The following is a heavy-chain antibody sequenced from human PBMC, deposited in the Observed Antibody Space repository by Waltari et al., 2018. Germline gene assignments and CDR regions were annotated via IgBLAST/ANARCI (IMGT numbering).Heavy chain of an antibody. V-gene: IGHV3-11*01. D-gene: IGHD3-9*01. CDR1: GFTFSDYY. Sequence: QVLLVESGGGLVKPGGSLRLSCAASGFTFSDYYMSWVGQAPGKWLGWVSHISGSGSTTNYAASVKGRFTISRDNAKNSVFLQLNSLRADDTAMYYCVRDERWLHLIGTFDSWGQGTLVTVSS. CDR2: ISGSGSTT. J-gene: IGHJ4*02. CDR3: VRDERWLHLIGTFDS.